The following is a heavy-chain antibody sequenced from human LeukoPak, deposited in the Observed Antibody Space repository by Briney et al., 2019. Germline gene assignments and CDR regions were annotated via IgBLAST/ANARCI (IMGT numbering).Heavy chain of an antibody. CDR3: ARDRWFDP. J-gene: IGHJ5*02. CDR2: IYYSGST. CDR1: GGSISSYY. V-gene: IGHV4-59*12. Sequence: SETLSLTCTVSGGSISSYYWSWIRQPPGKGLEWIGYIYYSGSTNYNPSLKSRVTISVDTSKNQFSLKMISVTAADTAMYYCARDRWFDPWGQGTLVTVSS.